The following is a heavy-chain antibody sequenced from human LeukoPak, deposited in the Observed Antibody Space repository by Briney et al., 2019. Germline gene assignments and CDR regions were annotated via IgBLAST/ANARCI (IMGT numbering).Heavy chain of an antibody. CDR1: GGTFSSYA. CDR2: IIPIFGTT. CDR3: ARMSWNSSNWSTPFEY. V-gene: IGHV1-69*05. J-gene: IGHJ4*02. Sequence: SVKVSCKASGGTFSSYAISWVRQAPGQGLEWMGGIIPIFGTTNYAQKLQGRVAMTTDTSTSTAYMDLGSLRFDDTAVYYCARMSWNSSNWSTPFEYWGQGTLVTVSS. D-gene: IGHD6-13*01.